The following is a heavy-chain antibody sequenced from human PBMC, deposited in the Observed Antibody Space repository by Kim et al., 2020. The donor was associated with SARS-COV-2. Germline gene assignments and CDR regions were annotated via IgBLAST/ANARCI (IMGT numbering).Heavy chain of an antibody. CDR3: ARETLGYCSSTSCYTTYWYFDL. Sequence: GGSLRLSCAASGFTVSSNYMSWVRQAPGKGLEWVSVIYSGGSTYYADSVKGRFTISRDNSKNTLYLQMNSLRAEDTAVYYCARETLGYCSSTSCYTTYWYFDLWGRGTLVTVSS. CDR1: GFTVSSNY. CDR2: IYSGGST. J-gene: IGHJ2*01. V-gene: IGHV3-53*01. D-gene: IGHD2-2*01.